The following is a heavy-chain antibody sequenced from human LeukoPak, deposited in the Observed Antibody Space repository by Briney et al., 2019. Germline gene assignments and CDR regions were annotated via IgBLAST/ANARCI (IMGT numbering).Heavy chain of an antibody. J-gene: IGHJ4*02. V-gene: IGHV3-9*01. CDR3: AKGIYGSGSLIDY. Sequence: PGGSLRLSCAASGFTFDDYAMHWVRQAPGKGLEWVSGISWNSGSIGYADSVKGRFTISRDNAKSSLYLQMNSLRAEDTALYYCAKGIYGSGSLIDYWGQGTLVTVSS. D-gene: IGHD3-10*01. CDR1: GFTFDDYA. CDR2: ISWNSGSI.